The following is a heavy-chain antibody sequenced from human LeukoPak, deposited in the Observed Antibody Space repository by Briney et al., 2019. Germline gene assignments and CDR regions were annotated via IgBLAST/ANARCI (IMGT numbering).Heavy chain of an antibody. D-gene: IGHD1-26*01. J-gene: IGHJ3*02. CDR2: MSYNDGA. CDR3: ARFLRGATNALEI. CDR1: GGSISDYC. Sequence: SETLSLTCTISGGSISDYCWSWIRQPPGKGLEWVAYMSYNDGATYNPSLKSRVTMSLDTSRNQFSLKLISVTAADTAVYYCARFLRGATNALEIWGQGTMVTVSS. V-gene: IGHV4-59*13.